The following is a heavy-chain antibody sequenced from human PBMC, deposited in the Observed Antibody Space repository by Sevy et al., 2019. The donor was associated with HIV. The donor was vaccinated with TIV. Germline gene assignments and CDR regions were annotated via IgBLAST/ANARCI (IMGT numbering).Heavy chain of an antibody. CDR3: ARDRRNYGGQYFDY. D-gene: IGHD4-17*01. Sequence: GGSLRLSCVASGFTFSDYYMSWIRQAPGKGLEWVSDISSGSTYTKYADSVKGRFTISRDNAKNSLYLQTNSLRVEDTAVYYCARDRRNYGGQYFDYWGQGTLVTVSS. J-gene: IGHJ4*02. V-gene: IGHV3-11*06. CDR1: GFTFSDYY. CDR2: ISSGSTYT.